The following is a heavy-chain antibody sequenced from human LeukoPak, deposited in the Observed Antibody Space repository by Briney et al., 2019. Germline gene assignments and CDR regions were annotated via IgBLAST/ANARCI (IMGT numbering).Heavy chain of an antibody. CDR3: ARDLHY. Sequence: GGSLRLSCAPSGFTFSIYWMLEVRQATDKGLVCGARINSDGSTTNYADSVKGRFTISRDNAKNPLYVQIIGLRAEDTGVYYCARDLHYWGQGTLVTVSS. CDR1: GFTFSIYW. CDR2: INSDGSTT. V-gene: IGHV3-74*01. J-gene: IGHJ4*02.